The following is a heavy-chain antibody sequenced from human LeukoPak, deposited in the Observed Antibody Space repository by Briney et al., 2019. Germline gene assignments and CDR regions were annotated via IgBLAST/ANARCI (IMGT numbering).Heavy chain of an antibody. Sequence: GGSLRLSCAASGFTSSSYGMHWVRQAPGKGLEWVGVISYDGSNKYYADSVKGRFTISRDNSKNTLYLQMNSLRAEDTAVYYCARADLDFTGTYYYYDGMDVWGQGTTVTVSS. CDR1: GFTSSSYG. V-gene: IGHV3-30*03. CDR3: ARADLDFTGTYYYYDGMDV. D-gene: IGHD3-9*01. J-gene: IGHJ6*02. CDR2: ISYDGSNK.